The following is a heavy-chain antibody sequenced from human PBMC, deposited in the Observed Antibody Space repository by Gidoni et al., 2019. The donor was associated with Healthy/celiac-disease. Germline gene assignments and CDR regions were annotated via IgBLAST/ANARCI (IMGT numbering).Heavy chain of an antibody. V-gene: IGHV3-30*04. CDR3: ARDSGPGDYVGGHYFYYGMDV. J-gene: IGHJ6*02. D-gene: IGHD4-17*01. CDR2: IAYDGSNK. Sequence: QVQLVESGGGVVQPGRSLRLSCAASGFTFCSFAMHWVRQAPGKGLEWVAVIAYDGSNKYYADSVKGRCTISRDKSKNTLYLQMNSLRAEDTAVYYCARDSGPGDYVGGHYFYYGMDVWGQGTTVTVSS. CDR1: GFTFCSFA.